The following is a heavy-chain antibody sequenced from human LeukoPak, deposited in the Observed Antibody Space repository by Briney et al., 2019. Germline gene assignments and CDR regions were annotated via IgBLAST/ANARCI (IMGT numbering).Heavy chain of an antibody. CDR2: INHSGST. J-gene: IGHJ6*03. V-gene: IGHV4-34*01. CDR3: ARVGGSYVFYYYYMDV. Sequence: SETLSLTCAVYGGSFSGYYWSWIRQPPGKGLEWIGEINHSGSTNYNPSLKSRVTISVDTSKNQFSLKLSSVTAADTAVYYCARVGGSYVFYYYYMDVWGKGTTVTVSS. CDR1: GGSFSGYY. D-gene: IGHD1-26*01.